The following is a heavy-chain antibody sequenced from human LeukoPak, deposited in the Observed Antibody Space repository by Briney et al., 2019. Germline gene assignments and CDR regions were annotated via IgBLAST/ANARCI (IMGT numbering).Heavy chain of an antibody. V-gene: IGHV3-21*01. CDR2: IGSSSNFI. CDR1: GFTFISYT. J-gene: IGHJ4*02. CDR3: ARSREDIVLVPASY. D-gene: IGHD2-2*01. Sequence: GGSLRLSCAASGFTFISYTMNWVRQPPGKGLEWVSSIGSSSNFISYADSVKGRFTISRDNAKNSLYLQMNSVRAEGTAVYYCARSREDIVLVPASYWGQGTLVTVSS.